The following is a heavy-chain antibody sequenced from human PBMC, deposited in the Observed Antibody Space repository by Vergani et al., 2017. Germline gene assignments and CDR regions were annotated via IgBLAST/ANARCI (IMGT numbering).Heavy chain of an antibody. V-gene: IGHV6-1*01. D-gene: IGHD3-16*01. Sequence: QVQLPQSGPGLVKPSQTLSLTCPISGARVSSNTVAWSWIRQSPLRGLEWLGRTYYRSTWYYDYAMAVKSRIHINPDTSKNHFSLQLDSVTPEDTAVYYCARQLGAFDIWGQGTIVTVSS. CDR1: GARVSSNTVA. CDR2: TYYRSTWYY. CDR3: ARQLGAFDI. J-gene: IGHJ3*02.